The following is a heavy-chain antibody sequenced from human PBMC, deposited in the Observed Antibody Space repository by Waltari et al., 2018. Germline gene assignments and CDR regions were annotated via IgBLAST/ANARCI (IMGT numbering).Heavy chain of an antibody. V-gene: IGHV3-23*01. J-gene: IGHJ4*01. CDR2: ISKSGLTT. Sequence: EGQLLESGGGLAQIGGSLRLSCSASGFSFSRHAFTWVRQVPGKGLEWVAVISKSGLTTFYADSVRGRFTISRDNSKNTLYLQLNSLRAEDTATYYCARYASGDYYDSTGYYYWGQGTLLSVSS. D-gene: IGHD3-22*01. CDR1: GFSFSRHA. CDR3: ARYASGDYYDSTGYYY.